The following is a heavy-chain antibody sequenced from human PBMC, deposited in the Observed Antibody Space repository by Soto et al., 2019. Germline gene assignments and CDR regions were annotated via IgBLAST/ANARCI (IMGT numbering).Heavy chain of an antibody. CDR1: GFTFNNYA. J-gene: IGHJ5*02. CDR2: ISGGGDTT. Sequence: EVQLLESGGGLVQPGGSLRLSCAASGFTFNNYAMTWVRQAPGKGLEWVSAISGGGDTTSYADSVKGRFTVSRDGSKNTLYLQMSSLRAEDTAVYYCAKGRGSSGSLTPRVDLWGQGTLVTVSS. V-gene: IGHV3-23*01. D-gene: IGHD3-10*01. CDR3: AKGRGSSGSLTPRVDL.